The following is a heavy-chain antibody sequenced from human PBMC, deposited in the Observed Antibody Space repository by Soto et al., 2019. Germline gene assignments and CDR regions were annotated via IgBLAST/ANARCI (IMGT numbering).Heavy chain of an antibody. CDR1: GFTFSSYA. V-gene: IGHV3-23*01. CDR3: AKVPIAVAGRDY. CDR2: ISGSGGST. Sequence: EVQLLESGGGLVQPGGSLRLSCAASGFTFSSYAMSWVRQAPGKGLEWVSAISGSGGSTYYADSVKGRFTISRDNSKNTRYLNMSSLRAEDTAVYYCAKVPIAVAGRDYWGQGTLVTVSS. D-gene: IGHD6-19*01. J-gene: IGHJ4*02.